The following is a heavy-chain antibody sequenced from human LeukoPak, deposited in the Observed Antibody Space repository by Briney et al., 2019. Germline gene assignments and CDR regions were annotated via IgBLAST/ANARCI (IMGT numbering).Heavy chain of an antibody. D-gene: IGHD2-15*01. CDR3: ARDREVVAFDI. CDR1: GLTFSSYS. J-gene: IGHJ3*02. V-gene: IGHV3-64*01. CDR2: INDNGGST. Sequence: GGSLRLSCAASGLTFSSYSMHWVRQAPGKGLEYVSAINDNGGSTYYANSVKGRFTISRDNSKNSLYLQMNSLRAEDTAVYYCARDREVVAFDIWGQGTMVTVSS.